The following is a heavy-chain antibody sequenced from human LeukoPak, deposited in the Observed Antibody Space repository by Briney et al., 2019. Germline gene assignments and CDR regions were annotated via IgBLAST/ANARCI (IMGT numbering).Heavy chain of an antibody. J-gene: IGHJ4*02. CDR1: GGSISSHF. V-gene: IGHV4-59*11. CDR2: IYNRGTT. Sequence: SETLSLTCTVSGGSISSHFWSWMRQPPGKGLEWIGNIYNRGTTNYNPSLNSRVTMSVDTSKNQLSLQLTSVTAADTAVCYCTKATQWLAFDYWGRGTLVTVSS. D-gene: IGHD6-19*01. CDR3: TKATQWLAFDY.